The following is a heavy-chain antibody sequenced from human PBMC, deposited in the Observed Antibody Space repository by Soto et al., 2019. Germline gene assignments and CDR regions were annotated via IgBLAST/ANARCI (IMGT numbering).Heavy chain of an antibody. D-gene: IGHD4-4*01. Sequence: QVQLQESGPGLVKPSQTLSLTCTVSGGSISSGGYYWSWIRQHPGKGLEWIGYIYYSGSTYYNPSLKSRVTISVDTSKNQFSLKLSSVTAADTAVYYCARGAQIKVTTTAPHWYFDLWGRGTLVTVSS. CDR3: ARGAQIKVTTTAPHWYFDL. V-gene: IGHV4-31*03. CDR1: GGSISSGGYY. CDR2: IYYSGST. J-gene: IGHJ2*01.